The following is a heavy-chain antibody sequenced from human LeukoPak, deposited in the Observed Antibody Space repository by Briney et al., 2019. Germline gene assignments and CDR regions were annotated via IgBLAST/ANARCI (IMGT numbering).Heavy chain of an antibody. D-gene: IGHD2-2*01. CDR2: IIPIFGTA. V-gene: IGHV1-69*05. J-gene: IGHJ6*03. CDR1: GGTFSSYA. CDR3: AINGFYQPPANYYYYRDV. Sequence: GASVKVSCKASGGTFSSYAISWVRQAPGQGLEWMGGIIPIFGTANYAQKFQGRVTITTDESTSTAYMELSSLRSEDTAVYYCAINGFYQPPANYYYYRDVWGKG.